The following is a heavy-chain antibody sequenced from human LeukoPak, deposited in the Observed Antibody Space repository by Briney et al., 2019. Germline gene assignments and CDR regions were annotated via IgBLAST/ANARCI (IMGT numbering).Heavy chain of an antibody. Sequence: ASVKVSSKASGYTFTVYYMHWVRQAPGQGLGWMGWINPNSGGTNYAQKFQGRVTMTSDTAISTAYMQLSILRSDDTAVYYCARGRDSAYYYSFDYWGQGTLVTVSS. CDR2: INPNSGGT. J-gene: IGHJ4*02. CDR1: GYTFTVYY. V-gene: IGHV1-2*02. D-gene: IGHD3-22*01. CDR3: ARGRDSAYYYSFDY.